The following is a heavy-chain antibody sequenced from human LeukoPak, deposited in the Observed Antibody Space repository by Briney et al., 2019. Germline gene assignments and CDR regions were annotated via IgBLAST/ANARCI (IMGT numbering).Heavy chain of an antibody. CDR2: IIPIFGTP. CDR3: ARGIGLRLGELSLENWFDP. J-gene: IGHJ5*02. CDR1: GGTFSSYG. Sequence: SVKVSCKASGGTFSSYGISWVRQAPGQGLEWMGGIIPIFGTPNYAQKFQGRVTITRNTSISTAYMELSSLRSEDTAVYYCARGIGLRLGELSLENWFDPWGQGTLVTVSS. V-gene: IGHV1-69*05. D-gene: IGHD3-16*02.